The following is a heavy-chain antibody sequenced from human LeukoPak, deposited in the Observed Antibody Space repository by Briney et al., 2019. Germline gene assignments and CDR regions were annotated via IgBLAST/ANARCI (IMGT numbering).Heavy chain of an antibody. CDR3: ARASIAARGIDY. V-gene: IGHV4-4*02. Sequence: SETLSLTCAVSGGSISSSNWWSWVRQPPGKGLEWIGEIYHSGSTNYNPSLKSRVTISVDRSKNQFSLKLSSVTAADTAVYYCARASIAARGIDYWGQGTLVTVSS. J-gene: IGHJ4*02. D-gene: IGHD6-6*01. CDR1: GGSISSSNW. CDR2: IYHSGST.